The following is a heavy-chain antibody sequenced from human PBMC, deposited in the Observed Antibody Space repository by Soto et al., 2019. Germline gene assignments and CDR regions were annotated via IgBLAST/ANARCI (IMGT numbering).Heavy chain of an antibody. CDR3: ARDRASSSWYDDWFDP. CDR1: GGSISSYY. CDR2: IYTSGST. D-gene: IGHD6-13*01. Sequence: SDTLSLTCTVSGGSISSYYWSWIRQPAGKGLEWIGRIYTSGSTNYNPSLKSRVTMSVDTSKNQFSLKLSSVTAADTAVYYCARDRASSSWYDDWFDPWGQGTLVTVSS. J-gene: IGHJ5*02. V-gene: IGHV4-4*07.